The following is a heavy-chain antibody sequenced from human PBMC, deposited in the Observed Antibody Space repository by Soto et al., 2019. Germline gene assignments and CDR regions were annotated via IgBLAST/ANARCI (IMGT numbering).Heavy chain of an antibody. D-gene: IGHD3-10*01. CDR1: GFTFSSYA. CDR2: ISYDGSNK. CDR3: ARDNYYWEY. V-gene: IGHV3-30-3*01. J-gene: IGHJ4*02. Sequence: QVQLVESGGGVVQPGRSLRLSCAASGFTFSSYAMHWVRQAPGKGLEWVAVISYDGSNKYYADSVKGRFTISRDNSKNTLYLQMNSLRAEDTAVYYCARDNYYWEYWGQGTLVTVSS.